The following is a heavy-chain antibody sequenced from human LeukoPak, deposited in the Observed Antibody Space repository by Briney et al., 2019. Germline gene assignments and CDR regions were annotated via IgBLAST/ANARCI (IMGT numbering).Heavy chain of an antibody. CDR1: GFPFTTYW. V-gene: IGHV3-74*03. D-gene: IGHD5-12*01. J-gene: IGHJ4*02. Sequence: GGSLRLSCVTSGFPFTTYWIHWIRQAPGKGLEWVSRLSSDGSRSTYADSVKGRFIISRDNAKKTVYLQMNSLRVEDTAFYFCARFAAYEYHFDYWGQGTLVTVSS. CDR2: LSSDGSRS. CDR3: ARFAAYEYHFDY.